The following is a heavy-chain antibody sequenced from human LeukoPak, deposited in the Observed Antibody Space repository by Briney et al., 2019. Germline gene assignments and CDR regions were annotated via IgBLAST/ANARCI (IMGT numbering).Heavy chain of an antibody. CDR3: ARLAYGYLRILDY. CDR1: GGSISTSNYY. CDR2: IFYSGST. V-gene: IGHV4-39*07. J-gene: IGHJ4*02. Sequence: SETLSLTCTVSGGSISTSNYYWGWIRQPPGKGLEWIGNIFYSGSTYYSPSLRSRVTISLDTSRNQFSLKLNSVTAADTAVYYCARLAYGYLRILDYWGQGTLVTVSS. D-gene: IGHD4-17*01.